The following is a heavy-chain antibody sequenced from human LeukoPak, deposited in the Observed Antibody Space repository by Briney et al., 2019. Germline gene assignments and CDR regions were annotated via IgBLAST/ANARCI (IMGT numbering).Heavy chain of an antibody. V-gene: IGHV3-9*01. J-gene: IGHJ6*03. CDR3: AKDTRSRGGYYYYYMDV. D-gene: IGHD3-10*01. Sequence: GGSLRLSCAASGFTIDDYAMHWVRQAPGKGLEWVSGISWNSGSIGYADSVKGRFTISRDNAKNSLYLQMNSLRAEDTALYYCAKDTRSRGGYYYYYMDVWGKGTTVTVSS. CDR1: GFTIDDYA. CDR2: ISWNSGSI.